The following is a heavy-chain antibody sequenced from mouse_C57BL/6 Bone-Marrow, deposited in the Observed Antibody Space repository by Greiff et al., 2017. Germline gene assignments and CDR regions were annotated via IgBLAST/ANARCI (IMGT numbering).Heavy chain of an antibody. CDR2: IDPSDSYT. J-gene: IGHJ3*01. CDR3: ARGDYYGSSYVAY. V-gene: IGHV1-50*01. D-gene: IGHD1-1*01. Sequence: QVQLQQPGAELVKPGASVKLSCKASGYTFTSYWMQWVKQRPGQGLEWIGEIDPSDSYTNYNQKFKGKATLTVDTSSSTAYMQLSSLTSEDSAVYYCARGDYYGSSYVAYWAKGLWSLSLQ. CDR1: GYTFTSYW.